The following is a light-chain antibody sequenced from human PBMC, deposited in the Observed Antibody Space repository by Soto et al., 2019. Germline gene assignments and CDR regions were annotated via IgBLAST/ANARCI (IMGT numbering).Light chain of an antibody. CDR1: SSDVGGHNY. J-gene: IGLJ1*01. CDR3: SSYAGSNNYV. Sequence: QSALTQPPSASGSPGQSVTISCTGTSSDVGGHNYVSWYQQHLGKAPKLMIYEVSKRPSGVPDRFSGSKSGNTASLTVSGLQAKDEADYYCSSYAGSNNYVFGTGTKVTVL. CDR2: EVS. V-gene: IGLV2-8*01.